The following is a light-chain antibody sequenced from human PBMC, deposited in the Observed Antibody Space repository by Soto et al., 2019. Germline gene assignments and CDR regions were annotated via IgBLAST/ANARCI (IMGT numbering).Light chain of an antibody. CDR2: DVS. CDR3: SSSTTTDTYV. CDR1: SSDVGGYNY. Sequence: QSALTQPASVSGSPGQSITISCTGTSSDVGGYNYVSWFQQYPGKAPKLMIYDVSTRPSGVSNRFSSSKSGNTASLTISGLQAEDEADYYCSSSTTTDTYVFGTGTKLTVL. J-gene: IGLJ1*01. V-gene: IGLV2-14*01.